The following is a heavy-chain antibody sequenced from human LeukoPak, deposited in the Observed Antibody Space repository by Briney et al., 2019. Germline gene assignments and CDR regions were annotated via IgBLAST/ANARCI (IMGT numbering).Heavy chain of an antibody. J-gene: IGHJ3*02. D-gene: IGHD2/OR15-2a*01. V-gene: IGHV6-1*01. CDR1: GDSVSSNSVA. CDR3: ARGKYSAFDI. CDR2: TFYRSKWYN. Sequence: PSQTLSLTCAISGDSVSSNSVAWNWIRQSPSRGLEWLGRTFYRSKWYNDYAVSVKSRITINPDTSKNQFSLQLSSVTPEDTAVYYCARGKYSAFDIWGQGTMVTVSP.